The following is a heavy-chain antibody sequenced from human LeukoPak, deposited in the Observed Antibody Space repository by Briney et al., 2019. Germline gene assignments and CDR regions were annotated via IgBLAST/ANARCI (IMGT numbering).Heavy chain of an antibody. CDR3: AKGGTDATGFGY. D-gene: IGHD2-2*01. Sequence: GGSLRLSCAASGFTFSSYAMSWVRQAPGKGLEWVSAISGSGGSTYYADSVKGRFTISRDNSKNTLHLQMNSLRAEDTAVYYCAKGGTDATGFGYWGQGTLVTVSS. J-gene: IGHJ4*02. V-gene: IGHV3-23*01. CDR1: GFTFSSYA. CDR2: ISGSGGST.